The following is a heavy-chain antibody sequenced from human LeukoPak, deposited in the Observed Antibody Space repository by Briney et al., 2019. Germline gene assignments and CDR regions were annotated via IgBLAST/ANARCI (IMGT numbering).Heavy chain of an antibody. CDR2: IYYSGST. CDR1: GGSISSYY. J-gene: IGHJ4*02. V-gene: IGHV4-59*01. Sequence: SETLSLTCTVSGGSISSYYWSWIRQPPGKGLEWIGYIYYSGSTNYNPSLKSRVTISVDTSKNKFSLKLSSVTAADTAVYYCARASSLVHFDYWGQGTLVTVSS. CDR3: ARASSLVHFDY. D-gene: IGHD2-15*01.